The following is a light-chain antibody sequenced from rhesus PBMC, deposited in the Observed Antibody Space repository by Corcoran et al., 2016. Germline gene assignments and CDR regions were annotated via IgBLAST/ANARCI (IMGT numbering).Light chain of an antibody. V-gene: IGKV1-74*01. CDR3: QHGYATPYT. CDR2: KAS. CDR1: ENVNNY. Sequence: DIQLTQSPSSLSASVGDRVTITCRASENVNNYLNWYQQKPGKAPKFLIYKASPLQSGVPSRFSGSGSGTDYTFTISSLQPEDVATYYCQHGYATPYTFGQGTKVEIK. J-gene: IGKJ2*01.